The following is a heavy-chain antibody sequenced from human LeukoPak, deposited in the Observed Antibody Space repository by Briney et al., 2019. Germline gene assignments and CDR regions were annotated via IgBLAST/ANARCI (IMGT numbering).Heavy chain of an antibody. D-gene: IGHD1-7*01. J-gene: IGHJ4*02. CDR3: ARSSRELGGYAPWELMPPF. V-gene: IGHV3-48*01. Sequence: PGGSLRLSCAASGFTISNNYMSWVRQAPGKGLEWVSSISSSSSTIYYADSVMGRFTISRDNAKNSLYLQMNSLRAEDTAVYYCARSSRELGGYAPWELMPPFWGQGTLVTVSS. CDR1: GFTISNNY. CDR2: ISSSSSTI.